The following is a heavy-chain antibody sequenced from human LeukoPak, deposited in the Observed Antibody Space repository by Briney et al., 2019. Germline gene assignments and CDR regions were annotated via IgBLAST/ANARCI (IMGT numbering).Heavy chain of an antibody. V-gene: IGHV3-13*01. CDR2: IGTGGDT. Sequence: GGSLRLSCAASGFTFSNYDLHWVRQATGKGLEWVSGIGTGGDTYYSDSVKGRFTISRENAKNSFYLQMNSLRAGDTALYYCTTAGSSSWYWFDPWGQGTLVTVSS. D-gene: IGHD6-13*01. CDR3: TTAGSSSWYWFDP. CDR1: GFTFSNYD. J-gene: IGHJ5*02.